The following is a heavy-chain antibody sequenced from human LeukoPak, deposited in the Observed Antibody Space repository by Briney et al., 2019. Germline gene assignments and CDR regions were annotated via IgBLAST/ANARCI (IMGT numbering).Heavy chain of an antibody. V-gene: IGHV4-34*01. D-gene: IGHD2-15*01. CDR2: INHSGST. J-gene: IGHJ5*02. CDR3: ARVLGYCSGGSCYSTWFDP. CDR1: GGSFSGYY. Sequence: SETLSLTCAVYGGSFSGYYWSWIRQPPGKGLEWIGEINHSGSTNYNPSLKSRVTISVDTSKNQFSLKLSSVTAADTAVYYCARVLGYCSGGSCYSTWFDPWGQGTLVTVSS.